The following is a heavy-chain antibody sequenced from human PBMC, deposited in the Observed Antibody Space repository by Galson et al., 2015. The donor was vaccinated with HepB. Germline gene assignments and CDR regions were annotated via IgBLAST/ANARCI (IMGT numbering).Heavy chain of an antibody. D-gene: IGHD3-10*02. J-gene: IGHJ3*02. CDR2: ISANSGNT. V-gene: IGHV1-18*01. CDR1: GYTFTRNG. CDR3: ARDVRYAFEM. Sequence: SCKASGYTFTRNGISWVRQAPGQGLEWMGWISANSGNTNYAQKFQDRVTMTTETSTSTAYMELRSLTSDDTAVYCCARDVRYAFEMWGQGTMVTVSS.